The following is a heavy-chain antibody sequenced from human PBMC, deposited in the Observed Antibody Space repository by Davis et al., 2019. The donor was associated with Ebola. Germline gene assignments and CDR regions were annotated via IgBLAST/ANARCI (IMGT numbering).Heavy chain of an antibody. J-gene: IGHJ4*02. D-gene: IGHD3/OR15-3a*01. Sequence: HSQTLSLTCAISGDSVSSGGWNWIRQSPSRGLEWLGRTYYNSKWYSDYAVSVKSRITINPDTSKNQFSLQLNSVTPEDTAVYYCARGWLRTGFDCWGQGTLVTVSS. CDR2: TYYNSKWYS. CDR1: GDSVSSGG. V-gene: IGHV6-1*01. CDR3: ARGWLRTGFDC.